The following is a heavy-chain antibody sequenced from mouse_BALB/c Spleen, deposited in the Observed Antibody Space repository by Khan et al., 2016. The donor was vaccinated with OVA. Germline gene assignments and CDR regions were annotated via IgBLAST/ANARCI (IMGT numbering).Heavy chain of an antibody. CDR1: GYSITSGYG. V-gene: IGHV3-2*02. CDR3: ARTARIKY. J-gene: IGHJ2*01. CDR2: ISSSGST. D-gene: IGHD1-2*01. Sequence: EVQLQESGPGLVKPSQSLSLTCTVTGYSITSGYGWNWIRQFPGNKLEWTGYISSSGSTNYNPSLKSRISITRDTSKNQFFLQLNSVTTEDTATYYCARTARIKYWGQGTTLTVSS.